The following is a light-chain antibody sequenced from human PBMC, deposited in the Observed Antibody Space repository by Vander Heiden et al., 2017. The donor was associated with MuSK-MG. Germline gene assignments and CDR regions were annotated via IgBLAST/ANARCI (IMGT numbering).Light chain of an antibody. CDR3: QERSNWPPLFT. Sequence: EIVLTQSPATLSLSPGERATLPCRASQSVSSYLTWSQQTPGQAPRPLLYDASNRATGIPARFSGSGAGRDFTLTISRLEPEELAVYDWQERSNWPPLFTFGPGTKVDIK. J-gene: IGKJ3*01. CDR2: DAS. V-gene: IGKV3-11*02. CDR1: QSVSSY.